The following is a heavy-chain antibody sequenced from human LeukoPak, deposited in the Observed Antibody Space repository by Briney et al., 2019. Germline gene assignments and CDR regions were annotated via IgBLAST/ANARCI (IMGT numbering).Heavy chain of an antibody. CDR3: AKGVCGGSCYFDY. D-gene: IGHD2-15*01. CDR1: GFTFSTYG. V-gene: IGHV3-30*02. Sequence: GGSLRLSCAASGFTFSTYGMHWVRQAPGKGLEWVAFIRYDGSNKNYADSVKGRFTTSRDNSKNTLFLQMNSLRAEDTAVYYCAKGVCGGSCYFDYWGQGTLVTVSS. J-gene: IGHJ4*02. CDR2: IRYDGSNK.